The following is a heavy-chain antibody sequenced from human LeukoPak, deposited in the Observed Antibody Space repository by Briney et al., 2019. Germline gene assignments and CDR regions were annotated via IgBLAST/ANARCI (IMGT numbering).Heavy chain of an antibody. CDR1: GGSISSSSYY. V-gene: IGHV4-39*07. CDR3: ATLLSPFDY. D-gene: IGHD3-16*01. Sequence: ETLSLTCTVSGGSISSSSYYWGWIRQPPGKGLEWIGSIYYSGSTYYNPSLKSRVTISVDTSKNQFSLKLSSVTAADTAVYYCATLLSPFDYWGQGTLVTVSS. J-gene: IGHJ4*02. CDR2: IYYSGST.